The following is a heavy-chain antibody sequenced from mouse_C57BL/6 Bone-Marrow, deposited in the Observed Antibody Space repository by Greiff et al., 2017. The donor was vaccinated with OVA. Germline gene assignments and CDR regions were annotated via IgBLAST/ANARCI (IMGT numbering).Heavy chain of an antibody. D-gene: IGHD2-1*01. Sequence: EVHLVESGPGLAKPSQTLSLTCSVTGYSITSDYWNWIRKFPGNKLEYMGYISYSGSTYYNPSPKSRLSITRDTSKNQYYPQLNSVTTEDTATYDGARYGNYADYYAMDYWGQGTSVTVSS. J-gene: IGHJ4*01. V-gene: IGHV3-8*01. CDR1: GYSITSDY. CDR3: ARYGNYADYYAMDY. CDR2: ISYSGST.